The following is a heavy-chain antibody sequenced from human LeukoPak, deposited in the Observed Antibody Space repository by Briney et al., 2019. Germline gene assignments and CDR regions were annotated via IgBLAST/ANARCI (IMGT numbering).Heavy chain of an antibody. CDR1: GFTFSNYR. D-gene: IGHD3-3*01. CDR2: ISVSSNYI. V-gene: IGHV3-21*06. J-gene: IGHJ4*02. CDR3: ARDLVSDDFWSGYPFDN. Sequence: GGSLRLSCAASGFTFSNYRMNWVRQAPGKGLKWVSSISVSSNYIYYADSVRGRFTISRDNAENSLYLQMNSLRAEDTAVYYCARDLVSDDFWSGYPFDNWGQGSLVTVSS.